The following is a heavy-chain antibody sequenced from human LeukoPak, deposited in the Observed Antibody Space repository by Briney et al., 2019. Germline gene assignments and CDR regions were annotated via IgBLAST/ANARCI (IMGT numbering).Heavy chain of an antibody. V-gene: IGHV5-51*01. J-gene: IGHJ4*02. CDR3: ARQDCSGGSCYSAPFDS. CDR1: GYSFSNYW. Sequence: GESLKISCKTSGYSFSNYWIGWVRQMPGKGLEWMGIIYPGDADTRYSPSFQAQVTISADKSTNTAYLQWYSLKASDTAMYFCARQDCSGGSCYSAPFDSWGQGTQVTVSS. CDR2: IYPGDADT. D-gene: IGHD2-15*01.